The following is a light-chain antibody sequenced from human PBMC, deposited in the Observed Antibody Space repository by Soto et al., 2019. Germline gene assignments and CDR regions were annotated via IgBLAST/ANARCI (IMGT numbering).Light chain of an antibody. Sequence: SYELTQPPSVSVSPGQTARITCSGDALPKQYAYWYQQKPGQAPVLVIYKDSERPSGIPERFSGSSSGTTVTLTISGVQAEDEGDYYCQSADSSGTYAVFGGGTHLTVL. CDR3: QSADSSGTYAV. CDR2: KDS. V-gene: IGLV3-25*03. CDR1: ALPKQY. J-gene: IGLJ7*01.